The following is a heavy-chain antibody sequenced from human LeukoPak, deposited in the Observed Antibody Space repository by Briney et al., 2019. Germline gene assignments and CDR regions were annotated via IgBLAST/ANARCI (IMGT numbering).Heavy chain of an antibody. J-gene: IGHJ3*02. V-gene: IGHV1-18*01. D-gene: IGHD3-16*01. Sequence: ASVKVSCKASGYTFTSYDINWVRQAPGQGLEWMGWISGYNGNTNYAQKLQGRVTVTTDTSTSTVYMELRSLRSEDTAVYYCARGWGLNFDDIWGQGTMVTVSS. CDR1: GYTFTSYD. CDR3: ARGWGLNFDDI. CDR2: ISGYNGNT.